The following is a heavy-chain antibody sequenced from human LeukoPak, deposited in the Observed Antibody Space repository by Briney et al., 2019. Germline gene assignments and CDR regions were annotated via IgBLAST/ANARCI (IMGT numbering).Heavy chain of an antibody. CDR2: IYPGDSDT. V-gene: IGHV5-51*03. CDR1: GYSFTSYW. Sequence: GESLKLSCKGSGYSFTSYWIGWVRQMPGKGLELMGFIYPGDSDTIYRPSFQGQVTISADKSISTAYLQWSSLKAWDTAMYYCARGVAVAGFGCWGQGTLVTVSS. CDR3: ARGVAVAGFGC. D-gene: IGHD6-19*01. J-gene: IGHJ4*02.